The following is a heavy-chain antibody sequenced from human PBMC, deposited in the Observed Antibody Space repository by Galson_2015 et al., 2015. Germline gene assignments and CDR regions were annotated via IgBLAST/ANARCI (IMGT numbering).Heavy chain of an antibody. J-gene: IGHJ4*02. D-gene: IGHD3-16*02. CDR3: ATYSSGFLGLGELSLYDPYSKREGIPPHNEDY. Sequence: ETLSLTCTVSGGSISSSSYCWGWIRQPPGKGLEWIGSIYYSGSTYYNPSLKSRVAISVDTSKNQFSLKLSSVTAADTAVYYCATYSSGFLGLGELSLYDPYSKREGIPPHNEDYWGQGTLVTVSS. CDR2: IYYSGST. CDR1: GGSISSSSYC. V-gene: IGHV4-39*01.